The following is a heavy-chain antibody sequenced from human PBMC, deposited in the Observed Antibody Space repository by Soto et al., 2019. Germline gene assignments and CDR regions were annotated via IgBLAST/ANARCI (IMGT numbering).Heavy chain of an antibody. CDR3: ARDHPHSYGVYYFDY. D-gene: IGHD5-18*01. CDR1: GDSISSYY. Sequence: LETLSLTCTVSGDSISSYYWSWIRQPPGKGLEWIGYIYYSGSTNYNPSLKSRVTISIDTSKNQVSLKVNSVTAADTAVYYCARDHPHSYGVYYFDYWGQGTPVTVSS. J-gene: IGHJ4*02. CDR2: IYYSGST. V-gene: IGHV4-59*01.